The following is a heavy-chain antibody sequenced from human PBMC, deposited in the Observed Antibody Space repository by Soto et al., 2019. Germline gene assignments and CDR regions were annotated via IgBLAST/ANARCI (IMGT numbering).Heavy chain of an antibody. D-gene: IGHD2-21*02. CDR3: ARDPCVVTASYSCWFDP. CDR1: GFTFSSYW. V-gene: IGHV3-74*01. Sequence: PGGSLRLSCAASGFTFSSYWMHWVRQAPGKGLVWVSRINSDGSSTSYADSVKGRFTISRDNAKNTLYLQMNSLRAEDTAVYYCARDPCVVTASYSCWFDPWGQGTLVTVS. CDR2: INSDGSST. J-gene: IGHJ5*02.